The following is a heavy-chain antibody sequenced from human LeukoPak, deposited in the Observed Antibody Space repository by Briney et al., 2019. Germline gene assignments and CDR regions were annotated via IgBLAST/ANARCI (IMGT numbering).Heavy chain of an antibody. CDR2: INPNSGGT. D-gene: IGHD2-2*01. J-gene: IGHJ4*02. CDR1: GYTFTGYY. CDR3: ARVKRKYQLLKPLHETPSHYFDY. V-gene: IGHV1-2*02. Sequence: ASVTVSCKASGYTFTGYYMHWVRQAPGQGLEWMGWINPNSGGTNYAQNFQGRVTMTRDSSINTAYMELSRLRSDDTAMYYCARVKRKYQLLKPLHETPSHYFDYWGQGTLVTVSS.